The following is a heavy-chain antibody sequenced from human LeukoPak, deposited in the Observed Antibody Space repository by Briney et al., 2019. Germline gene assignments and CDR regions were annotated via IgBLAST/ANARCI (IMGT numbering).Heavy chain of an antibody. Sequence: SETLSLTCTISGGSIFTFYWSWIRQPAGKGLEWIGRIYTRGNTNYNPSLKSRVTMSVDTSKNQFSLRLSSVTAADTAVYYCARQVSLPEQSFDYWGQGILVTVSS. CDR2: IYTRGNT. V-gene: IGHV4-4*07. J-gene: IGHJ4*02. D-gene: IGHD6-19*01. CDR3: ARQVSLPEQSFDY. CDR1: GGSIFTFY.